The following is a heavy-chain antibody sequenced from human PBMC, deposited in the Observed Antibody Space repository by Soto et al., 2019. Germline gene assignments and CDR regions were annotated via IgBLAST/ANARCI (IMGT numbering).Heavy chain of an antibody. Sequence: QVQLVESGGGVVQPGRSLRLSCAASGFTFSSYGMHWVRQAPGKGLEWVAFISYDGTNKYYTDSVKGRFTISRDNSRNALYLQMNSLRAEDTAVYYCAGPTMTYQFDYWGQGTLVTVSS. J-gene: IGHJ4*02. D-gene: IGHD4-17*01. CDR3: AGPTMTYQFDY. CDR2: ISYDGTNK. CDR1: GFTFSSYG. V-gene: IGHV3-30*03.